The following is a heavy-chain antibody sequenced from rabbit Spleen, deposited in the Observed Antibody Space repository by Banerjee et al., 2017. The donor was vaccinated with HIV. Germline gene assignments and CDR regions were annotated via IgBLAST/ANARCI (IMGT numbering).Heavy chain of an antibody. V-gene: IGHV1S40*01. Sequence: QSLEESGGDLVKPGASLTLTCTASGFSFSGYYWICWVRQAPGKGLEWIACIYTNSGNTYYANWAKGRFTISKTSSTTVTLQMTSLTAADTATYFCARSTYGYDDYGDLYYAAMDLWGQGTLVTVS. D-gene: IGHD2-1*01. CDR2: IYTNSGNT. CDR3: ARSTYGYDDYGDLYYAAMDL. J-gene: IGHJ6*01. CDR1: GFSFSGYYW.